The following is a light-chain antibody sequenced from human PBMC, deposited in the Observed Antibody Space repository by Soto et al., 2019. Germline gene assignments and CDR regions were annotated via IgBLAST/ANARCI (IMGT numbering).Light chain of an antibody. V-gene: IGLV1-40*01. CDR1: SSNIGAGHD. J-gene: IGLJ2*01. Sequence: QAVVTKPPSVSGAPGQRVTLSCTGSSSNIGAGHDVHWYQQLPGTAPKLLIYGNSNRPSGVPDRFSGSKSGTSASLAITGLQAEDEADYYCQSYDSSLSGVVFGGGTKLTVL. CDR2: GNS. CDR3: QSYDSSLSGVV.